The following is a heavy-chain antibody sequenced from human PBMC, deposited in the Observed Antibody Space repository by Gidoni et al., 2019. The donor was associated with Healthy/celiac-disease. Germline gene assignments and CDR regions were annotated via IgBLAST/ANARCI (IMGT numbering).Heavy chain of an antibody. Sequence: STNYNPSLKSRVTISVDTSKNQFSLKLSSVTAADTAVYYCARGGVAARFHYYYGMDVWGQGTTVTVSS. D-gene: IGHD6-6*01. CDR2: ST. J-gene: IGHJ6*02. CDR3: ARGGVAARFHYYYGMDV. V-gene: IGHV4-34*01.